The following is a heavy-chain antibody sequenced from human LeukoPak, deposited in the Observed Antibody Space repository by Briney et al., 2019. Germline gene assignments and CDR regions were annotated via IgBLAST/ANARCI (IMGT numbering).Heavy chain of an antibody. CDR2: INPSGGST. Sequence: ASVKVSCKASGYTFTSYYMHWVRQAPGQGLEWMGIINPSGGSTSYAQKFQGRVTMTRDMSTSTVYMELSSLRSEDTAVYYCARDIVVVTAIQGGFDYWGQGTLVTVSS. V-gene: IGHV1-46*01. D-gene: IGHD2-21*02. J-gene: IGHJ4*02. CDR3: ARDIVVVTAIQGGFDY. CDR1: GYTFTSYY.